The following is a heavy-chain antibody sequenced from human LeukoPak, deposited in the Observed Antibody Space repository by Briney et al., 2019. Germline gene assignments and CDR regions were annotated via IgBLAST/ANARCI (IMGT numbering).Heavy chain of an antibody. V-gene: IGHV3-30*02. CDR2: IRYDGSNK. D-gene: IGHD3-9*01. CDR3: AKDLKSFRYFDWFPDY. Sequence: PGGSLRLSCAASGFTFSSYGMHWVRQAPGKGLEWVAFIRYDGSNKYYADSVKGRFTISRDNSKNTLYLQMNSLRAEDTAVYYCAKDLKSFRYFDWFPDYWGQGTLVTVSS. CDR1: GFTFSSYG. J-gene: IGHJ4*02.